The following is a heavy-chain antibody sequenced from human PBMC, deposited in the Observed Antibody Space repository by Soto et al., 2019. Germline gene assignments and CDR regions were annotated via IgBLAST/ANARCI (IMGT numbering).Heavy chain of an antibody. Sequence: EVQLLESGGGLVQPGGSLRLSCAASGFTFSSYAMIWVRQAPGKGLEWVSALSGSGGSTYYADSVKGRFTISRDNSKNTLYLQMNSLRAEDTAVYYCAKDIGGSHDAFDIWGPGTMVTVSS. J-gene: IGHJ3*02. CDR3: AKDIGGSHDAFDI. V-gene: IGHV3-23*01. CDR2: LSGSGGST. CDR1: GFTFSSYA. D-gene: IGHD1-26*01.